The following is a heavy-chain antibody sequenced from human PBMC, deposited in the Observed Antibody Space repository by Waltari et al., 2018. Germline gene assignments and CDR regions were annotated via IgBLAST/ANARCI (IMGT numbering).Heavy chain of an antibody. V-gene: IGHV4-34*01. CDR2: INHSGST. CDR3: ARGGRSQQWLTRRWFDP. CDR1: GGSFSGYY. Sequence: QVQLQQWGAGLLKPSETLSLTCAVYGGSFSGYYWSWIRQPPGKGLEWIGEINHSGSTTYNPSLKSRVTISVDTSKNQFSLKLSSVTAADTAVYYCARGGRSQQWLTRRWFDPWGQGTLVTVSS. D-gene: IGHD6-19*01. J-gene: IGHJ5*02.